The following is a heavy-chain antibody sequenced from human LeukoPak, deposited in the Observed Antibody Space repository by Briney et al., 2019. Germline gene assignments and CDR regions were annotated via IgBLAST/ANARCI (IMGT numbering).Heavy chain of an antibody. CDR1: GFTFSSYS. J-gene: IGHJ3*02. V-gene: IGHV3-21*01. Sequence: PGGSLRLSCAASGFTFSSYSMNWVRQAPGKGLEWVSSISSSSSYIYYADSVKGRFTISRDNAKNSLYLQMNSLRAEDTAVYYCTTDLQWELLSAFDIWGQGTMVTVSS. D-gene: IGHD1-26*01. CDR3: TTDLQWELLSAFDI. CDR2: ISSSSSYI.